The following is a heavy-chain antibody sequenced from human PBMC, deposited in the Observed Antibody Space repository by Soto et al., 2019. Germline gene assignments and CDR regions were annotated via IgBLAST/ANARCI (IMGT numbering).Heavy chain of an antibody. CDR1: GYSFTYYY. CDR2: INPSRGST. CDR3: ARDKGDGSGSYYGY. Sequence: ASVKVSCKASGYSFTYYYLHWVRQAPGQGLEWMGVINPSRGSTTFAQKFQDRVTMTRDTSTNTVYMDLSSLRSDDTAVYYCARDKGDGSGSYYGYWGQGTLVTVSS. V-gene: IGHV1-46*01. J-gene: IGHJ4*02. D-gene: IGHD3-10*01.